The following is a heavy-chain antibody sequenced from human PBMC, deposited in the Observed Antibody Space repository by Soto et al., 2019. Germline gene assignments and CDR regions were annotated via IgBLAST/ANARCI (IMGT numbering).Heavy chain of an antibody. J-gene: IGHJ4*02. D-gene: IGHD3-22*01. Sequence: TGGSLRLSCAASGFTFRTYGMHWVRQAPGKGLEWVAVISYDGSYKHYADSVKGRFTISRDNSKNTLYLQMNSLRAEDTAVYYCAKGDSSGYFAHWGQGTLVTVSS. V-gene: IGHV3-30*18. CDR3: AKGDSSGYFAH. CDR2: ISYDGSYK. CDR1: GFTFRTYG.